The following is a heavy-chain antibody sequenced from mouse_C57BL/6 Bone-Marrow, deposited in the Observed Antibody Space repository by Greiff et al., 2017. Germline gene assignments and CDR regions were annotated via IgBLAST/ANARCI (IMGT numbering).Heavy chain of an antibody. J-gene: IGHJ3*01. CDR2: IDPENGDT. V-gene: IGHV14-4*01. CDR3: TRYGSSPAWFAY. Sequence: VQLQQSGAELVRPGASVKLSCTASGFNIKDDYMHWVKQRPEQGLEWIGWIDPENGDTEYASKFQGKATITADTSSNTAYLQLSSLTSEDTAVYYCTRYGSSPAWFAYWGQGTLVTVSA. CDR1: GFNIKDDY. D-gene: IGHD1-1*01.